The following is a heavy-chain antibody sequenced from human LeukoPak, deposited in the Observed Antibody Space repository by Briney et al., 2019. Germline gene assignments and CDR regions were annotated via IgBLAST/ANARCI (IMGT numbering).Heavy chain of an antibody. CDR3: AREGHTSGYCGSFDI. CDR1: GIAFTNSI. Sequence: GGSLRLSCAASGIAFTNSIMHWVRQAPDKGLEWVAAMSFDGFSKYYADSVKGRFSISRDDSKNTVYLQMSSLRPEDTAVYYCAREGHTSGYCGSFDIWGQGTSVAVSS. J-gene: IGHJ3*02. V-gene: IGHV3-30*04. CDR2: MSFDGFSK. D-gene: IGHD3-22*01.